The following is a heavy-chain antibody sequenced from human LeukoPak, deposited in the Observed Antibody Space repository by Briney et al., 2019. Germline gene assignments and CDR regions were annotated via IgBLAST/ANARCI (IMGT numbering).Heavy chain of an antibody. CDR3: ARSLYSSGWYTPLRWFDT. D-gene: IGHD6-19*01. V-gene: IGHV4-61*01. CDR2: IYYRGTT. J-gene: IGHJ5*02. CDR1: GASVSSGSHY. Sequence: SETLSLTCTVSGASVSSGSHYWNWIRQSPGRGLEWIGHIYYRGTTNYTPSLKSRVTISVDTSMNQFSLRLSSVTAADTAVYFCARSLYSSGWYTPLRWFDTWGQGTLVTVSS.